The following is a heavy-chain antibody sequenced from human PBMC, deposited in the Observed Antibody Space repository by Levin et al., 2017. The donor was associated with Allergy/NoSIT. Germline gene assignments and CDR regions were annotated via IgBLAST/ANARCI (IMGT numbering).Heavy chain of an antibody. J-gene: IGHJ6*02. V-gene: IGHV1-2*02. CDR3: ARDPEYSSSSSVFGMDV. Sequence: GESLKISCKASGYTFIGYYMHWVRQAPGQGLEWMGWINPNSGGTNYAQKFQGRVTMTRDTSISTAYMELSRLRSDDTAVYYCARDPEYSSSSSVFGMDVWGQGTTVTVSS. D-gene: IGHD6-6*01. CDR1: GYTFIGYY. CDR2: INPNSGGT.